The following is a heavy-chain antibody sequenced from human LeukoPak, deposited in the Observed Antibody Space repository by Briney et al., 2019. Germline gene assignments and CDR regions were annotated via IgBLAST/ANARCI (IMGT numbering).Heavy chain of an antibody. J-gene: IGHJ4*02. CDR1: GFTVSSNY. Sequence: GGSLRLSCAASGFTVSSNYMSWVRQAPGKGLEWVSIIYTGGSSYYADSVKGRFTISRDNSRNTLYLQMNSLRAEDTAVYYCARAGYCSGGSCYGSDYWGQGTLVSVSS. CDR2: IYTGGSS. V-gene: IGHV3-53*01. D-gene: IGHD2-15*01. CDR3: ARAGYCSGGSCYGSDY.